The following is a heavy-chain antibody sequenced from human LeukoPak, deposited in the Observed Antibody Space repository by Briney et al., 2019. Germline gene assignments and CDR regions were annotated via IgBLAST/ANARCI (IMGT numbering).Heavy chain of an antibody. V-gene: IGHV4-59*01. CDR1: GGSISSYY. CDR3: ARQSLLWFGESSGAFDI. Sequence: SETLSLTCTVSGGSISSYYWSWIRQPPGKGLEWIGYIYYSGSTNYNPSLKSRVTISVDTSKNQFSLKLRSVTAADTAVYYCARQSLLWFGESSGAFDIWGQGTMVTVSS. J-gene: IGHJ3*02. CDR2: IYYSGST. D-gene: IGHD3-10*01.